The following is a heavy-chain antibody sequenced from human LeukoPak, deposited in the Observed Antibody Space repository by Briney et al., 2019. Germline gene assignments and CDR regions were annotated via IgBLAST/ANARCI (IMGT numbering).Heavy chain of an antibody. CDR1: GGTFSSYA. D-gene: IGHD3-22*01. Sequence: SVKVSCKASGGTFSSYAISWVRQAPGQGLEWMGGIIPIFGTANYAQKFQGRVTITTDESTSTAYMELSSLRSEDTAVYYCARVPYDSSGPGSGYKDVWGKGTTVTVSS. CDR3: ARVPYDSSGPGSGYKDV. J-gene: IGHJ6*03. CDR2: IIPIFGTA. V-gene: IGHV1-69*05.